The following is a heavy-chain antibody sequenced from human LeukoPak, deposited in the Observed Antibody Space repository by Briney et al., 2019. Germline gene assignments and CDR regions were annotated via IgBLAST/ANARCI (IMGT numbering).Heavy chain of an antibody. Sequence: GGSLRLSCTASGFTFSNYGIHWVRQAPGKGLEWVSAISGSGGSTYYADSVKGRFTISRDNSKNTLYLQMNSLRAEDTAVYYCAKDQGDFWSGYYHFDYWGQGTLVTVSS. D-gene: IGHD3-3*01. J-gene: IGHJ4*02. CDR1: GFTFSNYG. CDR2: ISGSGGST. CDR3: AKDQGDFWSGYYHFDY. V-gene: IGHV3-23*01.